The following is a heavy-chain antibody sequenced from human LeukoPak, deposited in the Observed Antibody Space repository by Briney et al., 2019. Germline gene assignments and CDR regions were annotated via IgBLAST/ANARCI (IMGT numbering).Heavy chain of an antibody. V-gene: IGHV1-2*02. D-gene: IGHD6-19*01. CDR1: GYTFTGYY. CDR2: NNPNSGGT. CDR3: ARGTPQQWLRYYYGMDV. Sequence: ASVKVSCKASGYTFTGYYMHWVRQAPGQGLEWMGWNNPNSGGTNYAQKFQGRVTMTRDTSISTAYMELSRLRSDDTAVYYCARGTPQQWLRYYYGMDVWGQGTTVTVSS. J-gene: IGHJ6*02.